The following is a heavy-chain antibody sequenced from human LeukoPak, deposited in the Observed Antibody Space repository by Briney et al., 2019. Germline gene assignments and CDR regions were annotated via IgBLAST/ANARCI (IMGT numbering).Heavy chain of an antibody. CDR1: GFTFSSYW. J-gene: IGHJ4*02. D-gene: IGHD2-2*01. CDR3: ARDTRLIGVVSGATN. V-gene: IGHV3-7*01. Sequence: GGSLRLSCAASGFTFSSYWMSWVRQAPGKGLEWVANINQDGGEKYYVDSVKGRFTISRDNAKNSLYLQLNSLRAEDTAVYYCARDTRLIGVVSGATNWGQGTLVTVSS. CDR2: INQDGGEK.